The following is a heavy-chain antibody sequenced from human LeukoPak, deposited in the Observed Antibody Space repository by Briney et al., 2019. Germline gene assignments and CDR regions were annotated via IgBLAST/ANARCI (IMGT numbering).Heavy chain of an antibody. CDR1: GFTFCSYS. CDR3: ARDRGVGIGAFDI. Sequence: GGSLRLSCAASGFTFCSYSMNWVRQAPGKGLEWVSSISSSGSYIYYADSAKGRFTISRDNAKNSLYLQMNSLRAEDTAVYYCARDRGVGIGAFDIWGQGTMVTVSS. D-gene: IGHD6-13*01. CDR2: ISSSGSYI. V-gene: IGHV3-21*01. J-gene: IGHJ3*02.